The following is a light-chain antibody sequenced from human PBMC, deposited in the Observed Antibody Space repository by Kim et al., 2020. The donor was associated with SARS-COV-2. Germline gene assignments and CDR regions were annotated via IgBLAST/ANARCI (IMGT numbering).Light chain of an antibody. CDR2: IAS. J-gene: IGKJ4*01. V-gene: IGKV1-9*01. Sequence: DIQMTQSPSSLSASVGDRVTITCRASQNIRRSLAWYQQKPGKAPERLIYIASTLESGVPSRFSGSGSGTDFTLTVSSLQPEDSAVYYCQQLNGFPLTFGGGTKLEI. CDR3: QQLNGFPLT. CDR1: QNIRRS.